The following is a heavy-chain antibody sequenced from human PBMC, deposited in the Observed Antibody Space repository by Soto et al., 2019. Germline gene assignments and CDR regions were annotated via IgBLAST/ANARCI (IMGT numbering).Heavy chain of an antibody. V-gene: IGHV4-30-4*01. J-gene: IGHJ3*02. CDR1: GGSISSGDYY. D-gene: IGHD3-16*01. CDR3: ARLSSRMINAFDI. Sequence: QVQLQESGPGLVKPSQTLYLTCTVSGGSISSGDYYWSWIRQPPGKGLEWIGYIYYSGSTYYNPSLKSRVTISVDTSKNQFSLKLSSVTAADTAVYYCARLSSRMINAFDIWGQGTMVTVSS. CDR2: IYYSGST.